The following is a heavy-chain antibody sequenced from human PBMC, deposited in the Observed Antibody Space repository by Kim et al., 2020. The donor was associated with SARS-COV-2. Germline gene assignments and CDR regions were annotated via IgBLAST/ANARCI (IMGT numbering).Heavy chain of an antibody. Sequence: ASVKVSCEASGYTFTSYGISWVRQAPGQGLEWMGWISAYNGNTNYAQKLQGRVTMTTDTSTSTAYMELRSLRSDDTAVYYCARVYGSGSYYHPYDAFDIWGQATMVTVSS. CDR1: GYTFTSYG. V-gene: IGHV1-18*01. D-gene: IGHD3-10*01. J-gene: IGHJ3*02. CDR3: ARVYGSGSYYHPYDAFDI. CDR2: ISAYNGNT.